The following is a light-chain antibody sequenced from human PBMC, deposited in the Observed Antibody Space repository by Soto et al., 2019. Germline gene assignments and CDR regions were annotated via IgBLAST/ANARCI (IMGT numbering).Light chain of an antibody. CDR1: SSDVGKYNF. J-gene: IGLJ2*01. V-gene: IGLV2-23*02. CDR2: EVT. Sequence: QSALTQPASVSGSPGQSITISCTGTSSDVGKYNFVSWYRQHPGKAPKLIIFEVTKRPSGVSNCFSGSKSGNTASLTISGLQAEDEADYYCCLYGGSSNYVVFGGGTKLTVL. CDR3: CLYGGSSNYVV.